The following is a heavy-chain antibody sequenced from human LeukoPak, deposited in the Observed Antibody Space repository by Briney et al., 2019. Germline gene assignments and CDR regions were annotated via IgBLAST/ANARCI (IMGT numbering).Heavy chain of an antibody. CDR2: INPNSGGT. D-gene: IGHD6-6*01. V-gene: IGHV1-2*02. CDR3: ASTQLASGSWYFDL. CDR1: GYTFTGYY. Sequence: ASVKVSCKASGYTFTGYYMHWVRQAPGQGLEWMGWINPNSGGTNYAQKFQGRVTMTRDTSISTAYMELSRLRSDDTAVYYCASTQLASGSWYFDLWGRGTLVTVSS. J-gene: IGHJ2*01.